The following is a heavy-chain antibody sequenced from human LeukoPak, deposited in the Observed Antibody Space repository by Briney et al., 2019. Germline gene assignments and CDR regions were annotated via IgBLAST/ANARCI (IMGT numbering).Heavy chain of an antibody. V-gene: IGHV3-11*01. CDR1: RFTFSDYY. Sequence: GGSLRLSCVASRFTFSDYYMRWIRQAPGKGLEWISYIGTTDTHTYYADSVKGRFTISRDNAKNSLFLQMDSLTADDTAMYYCARDGRPHYWGQGTLVTVSS. J-gene: IGHJ4*02. CDR3: ARDGRPHY. CDR2: IGTTDTHT.